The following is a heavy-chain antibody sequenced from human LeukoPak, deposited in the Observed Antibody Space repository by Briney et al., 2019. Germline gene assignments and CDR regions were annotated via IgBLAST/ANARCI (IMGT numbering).Heavy chain of an antibody. Sequence: ASVKVSCKASGDTFIDCYMHWVRQAPGQGLEWMGWINPNSGGTNYAQKFQGRVTMTRDTSISTAYMELSRLRSDDTAVYYCARGITGAYWRLDYWGQGTLVTVSS. D-gene: IGHD1-26*01. CDR3: ARGITGAYWRLDY. J-gene: IGHJ4*02. CDR1: GDTFIDCY. CDR2: INPNSGGT. V-gene: IGHV1-2*02.